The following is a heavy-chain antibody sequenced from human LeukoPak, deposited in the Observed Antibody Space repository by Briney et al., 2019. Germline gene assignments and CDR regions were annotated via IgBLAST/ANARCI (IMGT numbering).Heavy chain of an antibody. CDR2: ISYDGSNK. J-gene: IGHJ5*02. D-gene: IGHD3-10*01. CDR1: GFTFSSYA. Sequence: GGSLRLPCAASGFTFSSYAMHWVRQAPGKGLEWVAVISYDGSNKYYADSVKGRFTISRDNSKNTLYLQMNSLRSEDTAVYYCARVRPKKPTKYGSGSSNWFDPWGQGTLVTVSS. CDR3: ARVRPKKPTKYGSGSSNWFDP. V-gene: IGHV3-30-3*01.